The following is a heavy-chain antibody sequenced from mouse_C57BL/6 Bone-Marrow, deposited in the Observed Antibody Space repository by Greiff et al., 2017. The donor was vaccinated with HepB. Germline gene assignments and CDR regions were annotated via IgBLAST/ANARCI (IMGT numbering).Heavy chain of an antibody. J-gene: IGHJ2*01. V-gene: IGHV1-15*01. CDR3: TRMTYYGSCFDY. CDR2: IDPETGGT. Sequence: LVESGAELVRPGASVTLSCKASGYTFTDYEMHWVKQTPVHGLEWIGAIDPETGGTAYNQKFKGKAILTADKSSSTAYMELRSLTSEDSAVSYCTRMTYYGSCFDYWGQGTTLTVSS. CDR1: GYTFTDYE. D-gene: IGHD1-1*01.